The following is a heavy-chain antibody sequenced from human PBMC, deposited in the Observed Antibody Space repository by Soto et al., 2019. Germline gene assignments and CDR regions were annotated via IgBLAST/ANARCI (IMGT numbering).Heavy chain of an antibody. J-gene: IGHJ4*02. CDR1: GGSVNTYY. CDR3: ARGRPWELYDY. Sequence: QVQLQESGPGLVKPSETLSLTCTVSGGSVNTYYWSWIRQPPGKGLEWIGYIYYSGNTNYTPSLKSRVTISVATSKNQFSLKLSSMTAADTAVYFCARGRPWELYDYWGQGTLVTVSS. CDR2: IYYSGNT. V-gene: IGHV4-59*02. D-gene: IGHD1-26*01.